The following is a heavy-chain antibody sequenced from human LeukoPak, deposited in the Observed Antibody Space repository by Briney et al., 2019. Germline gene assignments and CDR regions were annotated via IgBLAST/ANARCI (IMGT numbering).Heavy chain of an antibody. D-gene: IGHD3-10*01. CDR3: ARDSRGKRTPWGDMGV. CDR2: ISAYNGNT. J-gene: IGHJ6*03. Sequence: ASVKVSCKASGYTFTSYGISWVRQAPGQGLEWMGWISAYNGNTNYAQKLQGRVTMTTDTSTSTAYMELRSLRSDDTAVYYCARDSRGKRTPWGDMGVWGKGTTVTVSS. CDR1: GYTFTSYG. V-gene: IGHV1-18*01.